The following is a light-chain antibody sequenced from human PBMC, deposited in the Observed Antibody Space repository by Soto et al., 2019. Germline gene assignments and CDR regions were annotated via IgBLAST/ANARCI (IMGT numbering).Light chain of an antibody. Sequence: QSALTQPASVSGSPGQSITISCTGTSSDVVGYNYVSWYQQHPGKAPKLMIYDVSNRPSGVSNRFSGSKSGNTVSLTISGLQAEDEADYYCSSYTTSNTRQIVFGTGTKVSLL. J-gene: IGLJ1*01. CDR2: DVS. CDR3: SSYTTSNTRQIV. V-gene: IGLV2-14*01. CDR1: SSDVVGYNY.